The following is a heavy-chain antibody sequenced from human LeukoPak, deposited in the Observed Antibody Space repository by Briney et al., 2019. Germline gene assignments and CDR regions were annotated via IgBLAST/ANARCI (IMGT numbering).Heavy chain of an antibody. V-gene: IGHV3-30*04. CDR2: ISYDGSNK. CDR3: ARVQAAAGTP. CDR1: GFTFSSYA. J-gene: IGHJ5*02. D-gene: IGHD6-13*01. Sequence: GRSLRLSCAASGFTFSSYAMHWVRQAPGKGLEWVAVISYDGSNKYYADSVKGRFTISRDNSKNTLYLQMNSLRAEDTAVYYCARVQAAAGTPWGQGNLVTVSS.